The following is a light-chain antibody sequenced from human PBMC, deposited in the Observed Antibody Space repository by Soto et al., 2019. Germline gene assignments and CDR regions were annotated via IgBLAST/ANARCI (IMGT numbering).Light chain of an antibody. CDR2: DVS. J-gene: IGLJ2*01. CDR3: CSYGGSKNLV. Sequence: QSALTQLPSASGSLGQSVTISCTGTSSDVGGYNYVSWYQQHPGKAPKLMIYDVSKRPSGVPDRFSGSKSGNTASLTVSGLQAEDEADYYCCSYGGSKNLVFGGGTKLTVL. V-gene: IGLV2-8*01. CDR1: SSDVGGYNY.